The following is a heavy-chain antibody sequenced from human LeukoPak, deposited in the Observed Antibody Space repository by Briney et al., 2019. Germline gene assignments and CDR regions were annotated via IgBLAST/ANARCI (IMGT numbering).Heavy chain of an antibody. V-gene: IGHV3-74*01. D-gene: IGHD3-9*01. CDR1: GFTFSSYW. J-gene: IGHJ6*03. Sequence: AGGSLRLSCAASGFTFSSYWMHWVRQAPGKGLGWVSRINIDGRRTNYAHSVKGRSTTSRETAKKTLYLQMNTLRGEDTAGYYCARDLYYDILTGHYYNYYIDVGRKGSTVTVS. CDR2: INIDGRRT. CDR3: ARDLYYDILTGHYYNYYIDV.